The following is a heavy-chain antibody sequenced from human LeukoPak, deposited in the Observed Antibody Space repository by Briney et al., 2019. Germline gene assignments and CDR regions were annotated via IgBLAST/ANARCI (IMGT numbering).Heavy chain of an antibody. CDR3: ARLSYAYYYYYYYMDV. CDR1: GGTFSSYA. D-gene: IGHD1-26*01. V-gene: IGHV1-69*06. J-gene: IGHJ6*03. Sequence: GASVKVSCKASGGTFSSYAISWVRQAPGQGLEWMGGIIPIFGTANYAQKFQGRVTITADKSTSTAYMELSSLRSDDTAVYYCARLSYAYYYYYYYMDVWGKGTTVTVSS. CDR2: IIPIFGTA.